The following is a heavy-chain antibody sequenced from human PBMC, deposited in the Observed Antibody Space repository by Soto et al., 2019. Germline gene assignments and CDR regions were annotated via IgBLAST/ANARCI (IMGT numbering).Heavy chain of an antibody. CDR1: GFTFSSYS. D-gene: IGHD2-15*01. CDR2: ISSSSSTI. V-gene: IGHV3-48*02. Sequence: GSLRLSCAASGFTFSSYSMNWVRQAPGKGLEWVSYISSSSSTIYYADSVKGRFTISRDNAKNSLYLQMNSLRDEDTAVYYCASSGLYCSGGSCYSNYYYGMDVWGQGTTVTVSS. CDR3: ASSGLYCSGGSCYSNYYYGMDV. J-gene: IGHJ6*02.